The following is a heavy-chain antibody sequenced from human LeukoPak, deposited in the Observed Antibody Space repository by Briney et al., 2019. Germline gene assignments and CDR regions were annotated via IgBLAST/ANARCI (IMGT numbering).Heavy chain of an antibody. CDR2: INPSGGST. Sequence: ASVKVSCKASGYTFTSYYMHWVRQAPGQGLEWMGIINPSGGSTSYAQKFQGRVTMTRDMSTSTVYMELSSLRSEDTAVCYCARDLMGAYNWFDPWGQGTLVTVSS. V-gene: IGHV1-46*01. J-gene: IGHJ5*02. CDR1: GYTFTSYY. CDR3: ARDLMGAYNWFDP. D-gene: IGHD1-26*01.